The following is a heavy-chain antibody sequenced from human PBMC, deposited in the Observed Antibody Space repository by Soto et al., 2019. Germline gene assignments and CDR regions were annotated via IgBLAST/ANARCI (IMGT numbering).Heavy chain of an antibody. J-gene: IGHJ6*03. CDR1: GFTFSSYS. D-gene: IGHD3-3*01. CDR3: ARPLQYDFPRPSSEVRWVYMDV. CDR2: ISSSSSTI. V-gene: IGHV3-48*01. Sequence: GGSLRLSCAASGFTFSSYSMNWVRQAPGKGLEWVSYISSSSSTIYYADSVKGRFTISRDNAKNSLYLQMNSLRAEDTAVYYCARPLQYDFPRPSSEVRWVYMDVWGKGTTVTVSS.